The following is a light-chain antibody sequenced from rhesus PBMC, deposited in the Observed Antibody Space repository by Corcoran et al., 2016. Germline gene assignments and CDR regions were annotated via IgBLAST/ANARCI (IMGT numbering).Light chain of an antibody. CDR2: KAS. CDR1: ENVNNY. J-gene: IGKJ4*01. Sequence: DIQMTQSPSSLSASVGDRVTITCRASENVNNYLNWYQHKPGKAPKLLIYKASTLQSGVPSRFSGSGSGTDYTFTINSLQPEDVATYYCQHGYGTPLTFGGGTKVEIK. V-gene: IGKV1-74*01. CDR3: QHGYGTPLT.